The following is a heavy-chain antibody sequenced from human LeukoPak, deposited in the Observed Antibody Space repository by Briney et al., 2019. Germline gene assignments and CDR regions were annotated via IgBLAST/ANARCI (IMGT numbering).Heavy chain of an antibody. D-gene: IGHD3-16*01. CDR1: GGSISSSSYY. CDR2: IYYSGST. CDR3: ARGQGVFDP. J-gene: IGHJ5*02. Sequence: PSETLSLTCTVSGGSISSSSYYWGWIRQPPGKGLEWIGSIYYSGSTYYNPSLKSRVTISVDTSKNQFSLKLSSVTAADTAVYYCARGQGVFDPWGQGTLVTVSS. V-gene: IGHV4-39*01.